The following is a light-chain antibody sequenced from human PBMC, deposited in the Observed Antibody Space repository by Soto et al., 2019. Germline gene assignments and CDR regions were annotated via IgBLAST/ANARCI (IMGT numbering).Light chain of an antibody. Sequence: DIQMTQSPASLSASVGDRVTIPCRASQSIGRNLNWYQQKPGKAPTLLMFTSSNLQSGVPSRFSGSGSGTDFILTISSLQPEDFATYYCQQSYSTPPTFGQGTKVDIK. CDR3: QQSYSTPPT. CDR1: QSIGRN. CDR2: TSS. V-gene: IGKV1-39*01. J-gene: IGKJ1*01.